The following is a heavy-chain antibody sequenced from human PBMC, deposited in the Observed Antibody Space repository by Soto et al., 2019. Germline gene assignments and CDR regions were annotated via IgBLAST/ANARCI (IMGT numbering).Heavy chain of an antibody. CDR1: GYSFAGCW. V-gene: IGHV5-10-1*01. J-gene: IGHJ4*02. CDR3: ARQIYDSDTGPNFQYYFDS. CDR2: IDPSDSQT. D-gene: IGHD3-22*01. Sequence: GESLKISCKGSGYSFAGCWITWVRQKPGKGLEWMGRIDPSDSQTYYSPSFRGHVTISVTKSITTVFLQWSSLRTSDTAMYYCARQIYDSDTGPNFQYYFDSWGQGTPVTVSS.